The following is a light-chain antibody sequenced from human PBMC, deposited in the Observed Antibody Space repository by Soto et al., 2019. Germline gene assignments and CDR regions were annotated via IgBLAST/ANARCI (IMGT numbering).Light chain of an antibody. CDR2: EGS. Sequence: QSVLTQPASVSGSPGQSITISCTGTRSDVGSYNLVSWYQQHPGKAPKLMIYEGSKRPSGVSNRFSGSKSGNTASLTISGLQAEDEVDYYCCSYAGNSTYVFGTGTKVTVL. V-gene: IGLV2-23*01. CDR1: RSDVGSYNL. J-gene: IGLJ1*01. CDR3: CSYAGNSTYV.